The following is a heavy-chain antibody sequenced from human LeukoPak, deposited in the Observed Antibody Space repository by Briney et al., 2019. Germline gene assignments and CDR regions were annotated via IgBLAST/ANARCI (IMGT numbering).Heavy chain of an antibody. V-gene: IGHV4-39*01. Sequence: SETLSLTCTVSGGSISSSSYYWGWIRQPPGKGLEWIGSIYYSGSTYYNPSLKSRVTISVDTSKNQFSLKLSSVTAADTAAYYCERHGPYSSSWYPLNWFDPWGQGTLVTVSS. D-gene: IGHD6-13*01. CDR1: GGSISSSSYY. CDR2: IYYSGST. J-gene: IGHJ5*02. CDR3: ERHGPYSSSWYPLNWFDP.